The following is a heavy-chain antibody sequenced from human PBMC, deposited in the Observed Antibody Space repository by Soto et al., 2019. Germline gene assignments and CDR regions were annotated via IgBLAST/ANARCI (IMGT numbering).Heavy chain of an antibody. Sequence: VQLVESGGGVVQPGRSLRLSCAASGFTFSTYAMHWVRQAPGKGLEWVALISYDGSNTYYADSVKGRLTISRDNSKSTLYLQMNSLRAEDTAVYYCAKELAYCGGDCSPTYYYYYYGMDVWGQGTTVTVSS. CDR2: ISYDGSNT. J-gene: IGHJ6*02. CDR3: AKELAYCGGDCSPTYYYYYYGMDV. D-gene: IGHD2-21*02. CDR1: GFTFSTYA. V-gene: IGHV3-30*18.